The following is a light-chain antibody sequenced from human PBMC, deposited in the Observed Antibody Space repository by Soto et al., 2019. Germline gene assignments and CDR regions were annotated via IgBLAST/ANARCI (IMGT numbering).Light chain of an antibody. CDR3: QKYNRAPSLT. V-gene: IGKV1-27*01. CDR2: AAS. J-gene: IGKJ4*01. Sequence: DIQMTQSPSSLSASVGDRVTITCRASQGISNFLAWYQQKPGKVPKLMIYAASTLQSGVPSRFSGSGSGTDFTLTISSLQPEDVATYYCQKYNRAPSLTVGGGTKVEIK. CDR1: QGISNF.